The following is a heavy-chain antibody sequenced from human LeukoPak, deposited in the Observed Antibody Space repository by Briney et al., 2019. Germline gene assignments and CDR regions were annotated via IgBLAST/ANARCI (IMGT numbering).Heavy chain of an antibody. Sequence: GGSLRLSCAASGFTFSSYAMHWVRQAPGKGLEWVAVISYDGSNKYYADSVKGRFTISRDNSKNTLYLQMNSLRAEDTAVYYCARVIVVVPAAGGGDYGGQGTLVTVSS. CDR3: ARVIVVVPAAGGGDY. V-gene: IGHV3-30*04. D-gene: IGHD2-2*01. CDR2: ISYDGSNK. CDR1: GFTFSSYA. J-gene: IGHJ4*02.